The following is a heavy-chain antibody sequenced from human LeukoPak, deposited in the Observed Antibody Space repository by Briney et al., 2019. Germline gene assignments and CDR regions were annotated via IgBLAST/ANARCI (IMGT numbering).Heavy chain of an antibody. V-gene: IGHV3-33*01. Sequence: GGSLTLSLPASRFTHSSHGMHWLRQAPGKGLEWVAVIWYDGSNKYYADSVKGRFTISRDNSKNTLYLQMNSLRAEDTAVYYCARDMGATTLDYWGQGTLVTVSS. CDR2: IWYDGSNK. J-gene: IGHJ4*02. CDR1: RFTHSSHG. CDR3: ARDMGATTLDY. D-gene: IGHD1-26*01.